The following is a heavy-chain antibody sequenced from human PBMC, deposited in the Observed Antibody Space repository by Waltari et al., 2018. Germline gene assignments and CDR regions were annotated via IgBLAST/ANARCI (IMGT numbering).Heavy chain of an antibody. CDR2: ISSSSSYI. V-gene: IGHV3-21*01. Sequence: EVQLVESGGGLVKPGGSLRLSCAASGFTFSSYSMNWVRQAPGKGLDCVSSISSSSSYIYYADSVKGRFTISRDNAKNSLYLQMNSLRAEDTAVYYCARDITVTTVAVGYWGQGTLVTVSS. CDR3: ARDITVTTVAVGY. CDR1: GFTFSSYS. D-gene: IGHD4-17*01. J-gene: IGHJ4*02.